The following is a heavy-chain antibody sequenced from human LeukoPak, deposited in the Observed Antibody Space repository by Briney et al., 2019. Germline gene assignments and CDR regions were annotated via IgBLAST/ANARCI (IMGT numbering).Heavy chain of an antibody. CDR3: ARLSYYDILTGPPYFDY. V-gene: IGHV5-51*01. CDR2: IYPGDSDT. D-gene: IGHD3-9*01. J-gene: IGHJ4*02. CDR1: GYSFTSYW. Sequence: PGESLKISCKGSGYSFTSYWIGWVRQMPGKGLEWMGIIYPGDSDTRYSPSFQGQVTISADKSISTAYLQWSSLKASDTAMYYCARLSYYDILTGPPYFDYWGQGTLVTVSS.